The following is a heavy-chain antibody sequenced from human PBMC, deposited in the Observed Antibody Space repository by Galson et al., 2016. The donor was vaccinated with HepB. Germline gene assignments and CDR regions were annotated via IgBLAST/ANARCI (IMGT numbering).Heavy chain of an antibody. V-gene: IGHV3-30*18. Sequence: SLRLSCAASGFTFRNYGMHWVRQVPGKGLEWVAVISYDGINKYFADSVKGRFTISRDNSKNTVYLQMNSLRAEDTAVYYCAKYRDHSSGYYPLDYWGQGTLVTVSS. CDR3: AKYRDHSSGYYPLDY. J-gene: IGHJ4*02. CDR1: GFTFRNYG. CDR2: ISYDGINK. D-gene: IGHD3-22*01.